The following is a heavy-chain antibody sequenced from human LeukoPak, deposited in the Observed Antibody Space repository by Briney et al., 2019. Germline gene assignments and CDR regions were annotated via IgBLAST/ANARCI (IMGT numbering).Heavy chain of an antibody. CDR1: GFTFSSYA. Sequence: GGSLRLSCAASGFTFSSYAMSWFRQAPGKGLEWVSAISGSGGSTYYADSVKGRFTISRDNSKNTLYLQMNSLRAEDTAVYYCAKDPYYYYYMDVWGKGTTVTVSS. J-gene: IGHJ6*03. CDR2: ISGSGGST. V-gene: IGHV3-23*01. CDR3: AKDPYYYYYMDV.